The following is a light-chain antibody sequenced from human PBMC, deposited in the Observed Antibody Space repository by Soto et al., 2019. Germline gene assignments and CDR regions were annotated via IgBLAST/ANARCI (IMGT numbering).Light chain of an antibody. CDR2: GAS. J-gene: IGKJ1*01. V-gene: IGKV3-20*01. CDR3: QQFNSYSPGA. CDR1: QSISSSY. Sequence: EIVLTQSPGTLSLSPGKRATLSCRASQSISSSYLAWYQQKPGQAPRLLIYGASSRATGIPDRFSGSGSGTEFTLTISSLQPDDFATHYCQQFNSYSPGAFGQGTKVDIK.